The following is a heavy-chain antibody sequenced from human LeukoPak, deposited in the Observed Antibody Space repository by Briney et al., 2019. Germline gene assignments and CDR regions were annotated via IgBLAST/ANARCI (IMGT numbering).Heavy chain of an antibody. CDR3: ARDKDDFWSGMGGY. Sequence: GGSLRLSCAASGFTFSSYAMHWVRQAPGKGLGWVAVISYDGSNKYYADSVKGRFTISRDNSKNTLYLQMNSLRAEDTAVYYCARDKDDFWSGMGGYWGQGTLVTVSS. V-gene: IGHV3-30-3*01. CDR1: GFTFSSYA. D-gene: IGHD3-3*01. J-gene: IGHJ4*02. CDR2: ISYDGSNK.